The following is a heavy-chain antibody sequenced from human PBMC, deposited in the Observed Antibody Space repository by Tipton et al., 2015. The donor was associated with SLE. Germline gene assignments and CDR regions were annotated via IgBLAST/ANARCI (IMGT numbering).Heavy chain of an antibody. J-gene: IGHJ4*02. Sequence: SLRLSCAASGFSFDDYAMHWVRQAPRKGLEWVSGISWNGDTLGYADSVKGRFTISRDKAKNSLYLQMNSLGAEDTALYYCAKDVEVRIAAAGALFESWGQGTLVTVSS. V-gene: IGHV3-9*01. D-gene: IGHD6-13*01. CDR2: ISWNGDTL. CDR1: GFSFDDYA. CDR3: AKDVEVRIAAAGALFES.